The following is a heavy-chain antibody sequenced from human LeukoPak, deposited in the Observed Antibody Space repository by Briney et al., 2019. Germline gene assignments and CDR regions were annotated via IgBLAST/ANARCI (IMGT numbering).Heavy chain of an antibody. Sequence: GGSPRLSCAASGFTFSSYAMSWVRQAPGKGLEWVSAISGSGGSTYYADSVKGRFTISRDNSENTLYLQMNSLRAEDTAVYYCAKGSPSGYDYSDYWGQGTLVTVSS. D-gene: IGHD5-12*01. J-gene: IGHJ4*02. V-gene: IGHV3-23*01. CDR3: AKGSPSGYDYSDY. CDR2: ISGSGGST. CDR1: GFTFSSYA.